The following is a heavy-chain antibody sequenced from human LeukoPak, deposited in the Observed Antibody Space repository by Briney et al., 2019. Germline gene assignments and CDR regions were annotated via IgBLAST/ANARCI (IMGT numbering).Heavy chain of an antibody. J-gene: IGHJ4*02. V-gene: IGHV3-74*01. CDR2: VYTDGNTT. D-gene: IGHD7-27*01. CDR1: GFTFSNYY. CDR3: ARGLYGDPVGFDF. Sequence: GGSLRLSCAASGFTFSNYYMHWVRQAPGEGPVWVSRVYTDGNTTNYADSVKGRFTISRDNAQNALYLQMHSLRAEDTAVYYCARGLYGDPVGFDFWGQGILVTVSS.